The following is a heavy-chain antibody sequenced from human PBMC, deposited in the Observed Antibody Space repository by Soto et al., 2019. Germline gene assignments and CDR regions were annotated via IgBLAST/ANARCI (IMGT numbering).Heavy chain of an antibody. CDR1: GGSISSSNW. D-gene: IGHD3-10*01. V-gene: IGHV4-4*02. CDR2: IYLSGST. CDR3: ARDPGNPWDY. Sequence: KTSETLSLTCAVSGGSISSSNWWSWVRQPPGKGLEWIGEIYLSGSTNYNPSLKSRVTIPVDKSKNQFSLKLSSVTAADTAVYYCARDPGNPWDYWGQGTLVTVSS. J-gene: IGHJ4*02.